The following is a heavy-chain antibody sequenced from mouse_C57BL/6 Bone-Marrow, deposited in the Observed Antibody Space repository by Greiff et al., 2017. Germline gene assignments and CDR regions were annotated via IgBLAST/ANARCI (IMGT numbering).Heavy chain of an antibody. V-gene: IGHV5-6*01. Sequence: EVKLMESGGDLVKPGGSLNLSCAASGFIFSSYGMSWVRQTPDKRLEWVATIRSGGSYTSYPDSVKGRFTISRDNAKNTLYLQMSSLKSEDTAMYYCARHYYGSSYAMDYWGQGTSVTVSS. CDR2: IRSGGSYT. CDR3: ARHYYGSSYAMDY. J-gene: IGHJ4*01. CDR1: GFIFSSYG. D-gene: IGHD1-1*01.